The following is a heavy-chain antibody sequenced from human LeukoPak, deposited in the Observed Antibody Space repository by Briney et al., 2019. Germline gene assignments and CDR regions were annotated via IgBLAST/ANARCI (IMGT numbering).Heavy chain of an antibody. CDR1: GAPIRTYY. CDR3: TKGYYEPFDY. V-gene: IGHV4-59*01. Sequence: SETLSPTCTVSGAPIRTYYWDWIRQAPGKGLQWIGCISDSGTTYYNPSLKSRVTISLDTSKNHFSLKLTSVTAADTAVYFCTKGYYEPFDYWGQGMMVTVSS. CDR2: ISDSGTT. D-gene: IGHD3-22*01. J-gene: IGHJ4*02.